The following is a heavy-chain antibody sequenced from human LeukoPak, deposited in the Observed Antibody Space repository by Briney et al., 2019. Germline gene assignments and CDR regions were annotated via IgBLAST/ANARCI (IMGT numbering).Heavy chain of an antibody. CDR1: GFTFSEHF. Sequence: PGGSLRLSCAASGFTFSEHFMDWVRQAPGKGLEWVGRSRSKVNSYTTDYAAAVKGRFIISRDESKNSLYLQMNSLKIEDTAVYYCARASGDFFYYYGMDVWGQGTTVTVSS. CDR3: ARASGDFFYYYGMDV. V-gene: IGHV3-72*01. J-gene: IGHJ6*02. D-gene: IGHD3-10*01. CDR2: SRSKVNSYTT.